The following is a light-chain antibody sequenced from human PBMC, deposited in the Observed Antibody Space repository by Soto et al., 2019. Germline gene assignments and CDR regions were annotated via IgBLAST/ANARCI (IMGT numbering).Light chain of an antibody. Sequence: DIQMTQSPSTVSASVGDRVTITCRASQDITPWLAWHQQKPGKAPKVLIYKTSDLENGVPSRFSGSGSGTEFTLTINSLQPDDFATYYCQQYYIPETLGQGTKLDIK. V-gene: IGKV1-5*03. J-gene: IGKJ1*01. CDR3: QQYYIPET. CDR1: QDITPW. CDR2: KTS.